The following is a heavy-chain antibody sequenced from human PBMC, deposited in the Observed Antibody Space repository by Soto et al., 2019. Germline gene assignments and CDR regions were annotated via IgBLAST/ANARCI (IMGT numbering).Heavy chain of an antibody. CDR3: ARDSGALGYCSGGSCYADY. J-gene: IGHJ4*02. D-gene: IGHD2-15*01. V-gene: IGHV1-18*04. CDR1: GYTFISYG. CDR2: ISAYNGNT. Sequence: QVQLVQSGAEVKKPGASVKVSCKASGYTFISYGISWVRQAPGQGLEWMGWISAYNGNTNYAQKLQGRVTMTTDTSTSTAYMELRSLRSDDTAVYYCARDSGALGYCSGGSCYADYWGQGTLVTVSS.